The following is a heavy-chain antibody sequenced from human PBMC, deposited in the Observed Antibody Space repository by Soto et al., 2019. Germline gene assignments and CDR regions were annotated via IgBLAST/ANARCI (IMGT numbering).Heavy chain of an antibody. Sequence: GSLRLSCAASGFSFSTYGMSWVRQAPGKGLEWVSGISGRGDSTYNTDSVKGRFTISRDNSKNTVYLQMNKLRAEDTAVYYCAKGTRSSAWLLDYWGQGTLVTVSS. V-gene: IGHV3-23*01. CDR3: AKGTRSSAWLLDY. CDR1: GFSFSTYG. CDR2: ISGRGDST. D-gene: IGHD6-19*01. J-gene: IGHJ4*02.